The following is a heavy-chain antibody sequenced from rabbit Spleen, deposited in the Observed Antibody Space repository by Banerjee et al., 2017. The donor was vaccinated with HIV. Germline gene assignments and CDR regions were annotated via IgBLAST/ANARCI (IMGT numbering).Heavy chain of an antibody. CDR1: GFAFSNIDV. Sequence: QEQLVESGGGLVQPERSLTLTCTASGFAFSNIDVMCWVRQAPGKGLEWIGSINTATGNVVFATRAKGRFTITRSTSLNTVTLQVNRLTAADTATDFCAEDLPGVIGWNFDLWGPGTLVTVS. J-gene: IGHJ4*01. V-gene: IGHV1S47*01. CDR3: AEDLPGVIGWNFDL. D-gene: IGHD1-1*01. CDR2: INTATGNV.